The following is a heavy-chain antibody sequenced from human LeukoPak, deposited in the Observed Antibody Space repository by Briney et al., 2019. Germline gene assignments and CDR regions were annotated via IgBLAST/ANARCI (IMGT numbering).Heavy chain of an antibody. CDR3: ARAYQAYSYSSSWYFYYYYGMDV. J-gene: IGHJ6*02. CDR1: GYTFTGYY. CDR2: MNPNSGNT. D-gene: IGHD6-13*01. V-gene: IGHV1-8*02. Sequence: GASVKVSCKASGYTFTGYYMHWVRQAPGQGLEWMGWMNPNSGNTGYAQKFQGRVTMTRNTSISTAYMELSSLRSEDTAVYYCARAYQAYSYSSSWYFYYYYGMDVWGQGTTVTVSS.